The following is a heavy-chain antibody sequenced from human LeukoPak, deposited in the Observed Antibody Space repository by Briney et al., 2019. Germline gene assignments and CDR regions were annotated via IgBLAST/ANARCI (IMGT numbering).Heavy chain of an antibody. CDR1: GFTVSSNY. V-gene: IGHV3-66*01. J-gene: IGHJ2*01. D-gene: IGHD3-16*01. CDR3: ARNYVGIGWYFDL. CDR2: IYSGGST. Sequence: PGGSLRLSCAASGFTVSSNYMSWVRQAPGKGLEWVSVIYSGGSTYYADSVKGRFTISRDNSKNTLYLQMNSLRAEDTAVYYCARNYVGIGWYFDLWGRGTLVTVSS.